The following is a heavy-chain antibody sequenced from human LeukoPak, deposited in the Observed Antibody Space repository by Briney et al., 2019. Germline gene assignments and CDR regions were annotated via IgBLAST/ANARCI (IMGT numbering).Heavy chain of an antibody. CDR1: GFTFSSYA. J-gene: IGHJ6*02. CDR2: ISGSGGST. D-gene: IGHD3-10*01. Sequence: GSLRLSCAASGFTFSSYAMSWVRQAPGKGLECVSAISGSGGSTYYADSVKGRFTISRDNSKNTLYLQMNSLRAEDTAVYYCAKGDYYGSGELYGMDVWGQGTTVTVSS. CDR3: AKGDYYGSGELYGMDV. V-gene: IGHV3-23*01.